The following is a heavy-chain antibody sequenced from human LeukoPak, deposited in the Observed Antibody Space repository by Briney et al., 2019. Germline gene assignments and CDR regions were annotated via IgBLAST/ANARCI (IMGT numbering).Heavy chain of an antibody. CDR3: ARGDGSALYYYYGMDV. CDR2: MNPNSGNT. CDR1: GYTFTSYD. V-gene: IGHV1-8*01. J-gene: IGHJ6*02. Sequence: ASVKVSCKASGYTFTSYDINWVRQATGQGLEWMGWMNPNSGNTGYAQKFQGRVTMTRNTSISTAYMELSSLRSEDTAVYYCARGDGSALYYYYGMDVWGQGTTVTVSS.